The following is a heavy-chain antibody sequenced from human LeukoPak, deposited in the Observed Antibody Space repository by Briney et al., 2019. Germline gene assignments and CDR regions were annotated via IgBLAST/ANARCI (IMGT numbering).Heavy chain of an antibody. CDR1: GYTFTAYY. CDR2: IDTNTGAT. J-gene: IGHJ4*02. V-gene: IGHV1-2*02. D-gene: IGHD2-8*02. Sequence: ASVKESCKASGYTFTAYYIHWVRQAPGQGLEWMGWIDTNTGATKYAQKFQGRVTITRDTSTGTAYMELSSLISGDTALYYCASEAFCAGGSCNVQRVASWGPGTLVTVSS. CDR3: ASEAFCAGGSCNVQRVAS.